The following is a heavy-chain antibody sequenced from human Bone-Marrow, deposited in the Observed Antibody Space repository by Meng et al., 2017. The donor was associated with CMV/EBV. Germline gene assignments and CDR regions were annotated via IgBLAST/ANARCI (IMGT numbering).Heavy chain of an antibody. CDR2: INHSGST. CDR1: GGSVSSGSYY. CDR3: ARGWPTLY. Sequence: SETLSLTCTVSGGSVSSGSYYWSWIRQPPGKGLEWIGEINHSGSTNYNPSLKSRVTISVDTSKNQSSLKLSSVTAADTAVYYCARGWPTLYWGQGTLVTVSS. J-gene: IGHJ4*02. V-gene: IGHV4-39*07. D-gene: IGHD6-13*01.